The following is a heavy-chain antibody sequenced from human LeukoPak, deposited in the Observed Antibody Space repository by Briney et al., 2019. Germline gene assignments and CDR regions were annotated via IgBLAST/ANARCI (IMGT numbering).Heavy chain of an antibody. CDR1: GGSISSDY. V-gene: IGHV4-34*01. CDR2: INHSGST. CDR3: ANLLVRGYYFDY. Sequence: SETLSLTCTVSGGSISSDYWSWIRQPPGKGLEWIGEINHSGSTNYNPSLKSRVTISVDTSKNQFSLRLSSVTAADTAVYYCANLLVRGYYFDYWGQGTLVTVSS. J-gene: IGHJ4*02. D-gene: IGHD6-13*01.